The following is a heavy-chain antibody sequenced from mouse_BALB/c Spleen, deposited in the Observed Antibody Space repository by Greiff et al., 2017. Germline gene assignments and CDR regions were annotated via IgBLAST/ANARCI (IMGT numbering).Heavy chain of an antibody. CDR3: VRNEEFQVVYFDY. Sequence: VQLQQSGPGLVQPSQSLSITCTVSGFSLTSYGVHWVRQSPGKGLEWLGVIWSGGSTDYNAAFISRLSISKDNSKSQVFFKMNSLQADDTAIYYCVRNEEFQVVYFDYWGQGTTLTVSS. V-gene: IGHV2-2-2*01. CDR1: GFSLTSYG. J-gene: IGHJ2*01. CDR2: IWSGGST.